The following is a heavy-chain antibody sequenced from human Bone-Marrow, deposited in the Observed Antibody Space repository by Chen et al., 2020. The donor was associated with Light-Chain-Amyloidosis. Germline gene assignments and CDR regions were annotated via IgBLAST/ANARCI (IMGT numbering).Heavy chain of an antibody. Sequence: EVQLVESGGGLVKPGGSLRLSCAASGFTFGRHSMHWVRQAPGKGLGCVSSISTRSSYIHYADSMKGRFTISRDNAKNALFLQMNSLRAEDTAVYYCVREVYDYNYGASYYYYSMDVWGQGTTVTVSS. CDR3: VREVYDYNYGASYYYYSMDV. V-gene: IGHV3-21*02. J-gene: IGHJ6*02. CDR1: GFTFGRHS. D-gene: IGHD5-18*01. CDR2: ISTRSSYI.